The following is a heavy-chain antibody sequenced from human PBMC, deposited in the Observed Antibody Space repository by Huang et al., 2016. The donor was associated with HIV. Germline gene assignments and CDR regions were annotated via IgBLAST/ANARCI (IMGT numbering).Heavy chain of an antibody. Sequence: QVHLVQSGAEVKKPGASVKVSCNASGYTFTNYDSNWVRQAPVRGLEWMGWMNPNPGNTGFAQSFQGRVTMTRKTSITTAYMELTSLTSEDTAVYYCARSAYGDLDYWGLGTLVIVSS. CDR1: GYTFTNYD. CDR2: MNPNPGNT. V-gene: IGHV1-8*02. J-gene: IGHJ4*02. D-gene: IGHD4-17*01. CDR3: ARSAYGDLDY.